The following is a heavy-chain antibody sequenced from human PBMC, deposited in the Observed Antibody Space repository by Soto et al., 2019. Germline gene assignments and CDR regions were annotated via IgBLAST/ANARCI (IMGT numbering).Heavy chain of an antibody. J-gene: IGHJ6*02. CDR1: GASISSGSYY. CDR2: VYYIRNT. V-gene: IGHV4-39*01. Sequence: PSETLSLTCTVSGASISSGSYYWGWIRQPPGKGLEWIGSVYYIRNTYYNPSLKSRVTMSVDTSKNQFSLKLSSVTAADTALYYCAGLNTFERDWKGYHSYDLDVWGHGTTVTVSS. CDR3: AGLNTFERDWKGYHSYDLDV. D-gene: IGHD1-1*01.